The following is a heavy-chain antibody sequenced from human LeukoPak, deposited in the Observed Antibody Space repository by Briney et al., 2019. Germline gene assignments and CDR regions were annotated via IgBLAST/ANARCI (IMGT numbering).Heavy chain of an antibody. V-gene: IGHV1-2*02. J-gene: IGHJ6*04. Sequence: ASVKVSCKASGYTFTGYYMHWVRQAPGQGLEWMGWINPNSGGTNYAQKFQGRVTMTRDTSISTAYMELSRLRSDDTAVYYCARDTILSGYSSGWYYYYGMDVWGKGTTVTVSS. CDR1: GYTFTGYY. CDR2: INPNSGGT. CDR3: ARDTILSGYSSGWYYYYGMDV. D-gene: IGHD6-19*01.